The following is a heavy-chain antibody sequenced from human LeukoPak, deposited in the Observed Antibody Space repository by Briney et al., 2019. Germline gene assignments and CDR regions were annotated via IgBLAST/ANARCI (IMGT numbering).Heavy chain of an antibody. Sequence: ASVKVSCKASGYTFTGYYMHWVRQAPGQGLEWMGWINPNSGGTNYAQKFQGWVTMTRDTSISTAYMELSRLRSDDTAVYYCARDHPYGDYPTNPDYWGQGTLVTVSS. CDR3: ARDHPYGDYPTNPDY. J-gene: IGHJ4*02. V-gene: IGHV1-2*04. D-gene: IGHD4-17*01. CDR1: GYTFTGYY. CDR2: INPNSGGT.